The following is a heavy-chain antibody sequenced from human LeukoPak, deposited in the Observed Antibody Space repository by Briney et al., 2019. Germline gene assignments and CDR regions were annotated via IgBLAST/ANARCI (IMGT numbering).Heavy chain of an antibody. CDR3: AKRYSSSWCIDS. J-gene: IGHJ4*02. D-gene: IGHD6-13*01. Sequence: GGSLRLSCAASGFTFSSYGMHCVRQAPGQGLEWVAVISYDGTNKYYADSVKGRFTISRDNSKNTLYLQMNSLRAEDTAVYYCAKRYSSSWCIDSWGQGTLVTVSS. CDR1: GFTFSSYG. CDR2: ISYDGTNK. V-gene: IGHV3-30*18.